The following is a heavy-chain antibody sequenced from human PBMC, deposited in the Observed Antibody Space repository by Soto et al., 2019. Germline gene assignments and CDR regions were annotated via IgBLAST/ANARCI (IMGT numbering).Heavy chain of an antibody. D-gene: IGHD4-17*01. J-gene: IGHJ6*03. V-gene: IGHV1-18*01. CDR3: ARKNDYGDYLGYYYYYMDV. CDR2: ISAYNGNT. CDR1: GYTFTSYG. Sequence: GASVKVSCKASGYTFTSYGISWVRQAPGQGLEWMGWISAYNGNTNYAQKLQGRVTMTTDTSTSTAYMELSSLRSEDTAVYYCARKNDYGDYLGYYYYYMDVWGKGTTVTVSS.